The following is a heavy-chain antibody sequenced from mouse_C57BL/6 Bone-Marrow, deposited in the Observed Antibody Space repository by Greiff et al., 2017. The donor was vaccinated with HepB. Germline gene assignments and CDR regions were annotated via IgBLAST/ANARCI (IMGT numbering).Heavy chain of an antibody. J-gene: IGHJ4*01. V-gene: IGHV1-19*01. CDR2: INPYNGGT. CDR3: ARGYDYDWAMDY. D-gene: IGHD2-4*01. CDR1: GYTFTDYY. Sequence: EVQLQQSGPVLVKPGASVKMSCKASGYTFTDYYMNWVKQSHGKSLEWIGVINPYNGGTSYNQKFKGKATLTVDKSSSTAYMELNSLTSEDSAVYYCARGYDYDWAMDYWGQGTSVTVSS.